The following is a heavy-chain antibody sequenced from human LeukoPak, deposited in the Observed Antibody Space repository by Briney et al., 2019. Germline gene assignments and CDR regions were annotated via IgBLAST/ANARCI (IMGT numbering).Heavy chain of an antibody. V-gene: IGHV4-59*12. D-gene: IGHD1-26*01. CDR2: IYYSGST. J-gene: IGHJ6*02. CDR3: ARDSSGSYYGRSSYYGMDV. CDR1: GGSISYYY. Sequence: SETLSLTCTVSGGSISYYYWSWIRQPPGKGLEWIGYIYYSGSTNYNPSLKSRVTISVDTSKNQFSLKLNSVTAADTAVYYCARDSSGSYYGRSSYYGMDVWGQGTTVTVSS.